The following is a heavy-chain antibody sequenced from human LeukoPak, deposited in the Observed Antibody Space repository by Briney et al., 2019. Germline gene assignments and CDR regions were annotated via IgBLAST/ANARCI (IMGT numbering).Heavy chain of an antibody. CDR3: ARVSLLDSSGYYASDFDY. CDR2: INPNSGGT. CDR1: GYTFTGYY. Sequence: ASVKVSCKASGYTFTGYYMHWVRQAPGQGLEWMGRINPNSGGTNYAQKFQGRVTMTRDTSISTAYMELSRLRSDDTAVYYCARVSLLDSSGYYASDFDYWGQGILVTVSS. D-gene: IGHD3-22*01. V-gene: IGHV1-2*06. J-gene: IGHJ4*02.